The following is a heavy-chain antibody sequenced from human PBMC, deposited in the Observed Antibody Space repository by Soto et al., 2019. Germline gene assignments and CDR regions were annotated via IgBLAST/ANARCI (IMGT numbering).Heavy chain of an antibody. CDR3: AMYNWNPRGSYYFDY. J-gene: IGHJ4*02. CDR1: RFTFSSYA. D-gene: IGHD1-20*01. V-gene: IGHV3-23*01. Sequence: PGGSLRLSCAASRFTFSSYAMCWVRQAPGKGLEWVSSISVSGGSTYYADSVKGRFTISRDNSKNTLYLQMNSLRAEDTAVYYCAMYNWNPRGSYYFDYWGQGTLVTVSS. CDR2: ISVSGGST.